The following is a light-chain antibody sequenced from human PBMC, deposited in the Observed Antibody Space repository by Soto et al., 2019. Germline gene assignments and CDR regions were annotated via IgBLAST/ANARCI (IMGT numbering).Light chain of an antibody. CDR3: NSYTSSSTLV. CDR1: SSDVGGFNY. V-gene: IGLV2-14*03. Sequence: QSALTQPASVSGSPGQSITISCTGTSSDVGGFNYVSWYQQHPGKAPKLMIYDVTNRPSGVSYRFSGSKSGNTASLTISGLQAEDDADYYCNSYTSSSTLVFGTGTKVTVL. J-gene: IGLJ1*01. CDR2: DVT.